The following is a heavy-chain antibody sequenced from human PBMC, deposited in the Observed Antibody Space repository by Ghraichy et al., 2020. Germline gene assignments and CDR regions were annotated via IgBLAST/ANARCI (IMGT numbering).Heavy chain of an antibody. CDR2: IYYSGST. CDR3: AALGIAAAGFDY. V-gene: IGHV4-59*01. J-gene: IGHJ4*02. D-gene: IGHD6-13*01. Sequence: LSLTCTVSGGSISSYYWSWIRQPPGKGLEWIGYIYYSGSTNYNPSLKSRVTISVDTSKNQFSLKLSSVTAADTAVYYCAALGIAAAGFDYWGQGTLVTVSS. CDR1: GGSISSYY.